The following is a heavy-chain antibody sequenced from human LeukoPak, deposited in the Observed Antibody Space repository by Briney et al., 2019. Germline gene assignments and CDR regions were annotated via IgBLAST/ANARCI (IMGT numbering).Heavy chain of an antibody. D-gene: IGHD1-26*01. CDR1: GGTFSSYA. V-gene: IGHV1-69*13. J-gene: IGHJ6*02. Sequence: ASVKVSCKASGGTFSSYAISWVRQAPGQGLEWMGGIIPIFGTANYAQKFQGRVTITADESTSTAYMELSSLRSEDTAVYYCASSESGSYYYYGMDVWGQGTTVTVSS. CDR2: IIPIFGTA. CDR3: ASSESGSYYYYGMDV.